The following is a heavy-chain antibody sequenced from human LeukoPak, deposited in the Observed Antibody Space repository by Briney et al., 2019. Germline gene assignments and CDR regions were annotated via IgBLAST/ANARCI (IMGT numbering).Heavy chain of an antibody. CDR3: ASGGGYCSGGSCYSGNWFGP. V-gene: IGHV4-39*02. Sequence: SESLSLTCSVSGGSISSSSYYWGWIRQPPGKGLEWIGGIYYGGSTYYTPSLKCRLTISVDTSKNHFSLRLSSVTAADTAVYYCASGGGYCSGGSCYSGNWFGPWGQGTLVTVSA. J-gene: IGHJ5*02. D-gene: IGHD2-15*01. CDR1: GGSISSSSYY. CDR2: IYYGGST.